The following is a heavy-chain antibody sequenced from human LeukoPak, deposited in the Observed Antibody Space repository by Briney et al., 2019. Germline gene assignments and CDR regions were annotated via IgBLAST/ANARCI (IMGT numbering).Heavy chain of an antibody. J-gene: IGHJ4*02. CDR2: ISGSGGST. D-gene: IGHD2-15*01. CDR3: AKDLSVVAATKGPDY. Sequence: GGSLRLSCAASGFTFDDYGMSWVRQAPGKGLEWVSAISGSGGSTYYADSVKGRFTISRDNSENTLYLQMNSLRAEDTAVYYCAKDLSVVAATKGPDYWGQGTLVTVSS. CDR1: GFTFDDYG. V-gene: IGHV3-23*01.